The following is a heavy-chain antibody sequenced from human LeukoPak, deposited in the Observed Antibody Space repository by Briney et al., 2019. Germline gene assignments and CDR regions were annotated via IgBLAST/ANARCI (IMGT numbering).Heavy chain of an antibody. CDR3: ARVRSYYDFWSGYHDY. Sequence: PGGSLRLSCAASGFTFSSYSMNWVRQAPGKGLEWVSSISSSSSYIYYADSVKGRFTISRDNAKNSLYLQMNSLRAEDTAVYYCARVRSYYDFWSGYHDYWGQGTLVTVSS. D-gene: IGHD3-3*01. V-gene: IGHV3-21*01. J-gene: IGHJ4*02. CDR1: GFTFSSYS. CDR2: ISSSSSYI.